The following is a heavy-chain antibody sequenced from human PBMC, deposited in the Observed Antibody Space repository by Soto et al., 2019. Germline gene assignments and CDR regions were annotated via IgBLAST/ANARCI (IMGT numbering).Heavy chain of an antibody. Sequence: PGGSLRLSCAASGFTFSSYGMHWVRQAPGKGLEWVAVISYDGSNKYYADSVKGRFTISRGNSKNTLYLQMNSLRAEDTAVYYCAKGGDRFRPFRGLQVDYWGQGTLVTVSS. V-gene: IGHV3-30*18. J-gene: IGHJ4*02. D-gene: IGHD1-26*01. CDR3: AKGGDRFRPFRGLQVDY. CDR2: ISYDGSNK. CDR1: GFTFSSYG.